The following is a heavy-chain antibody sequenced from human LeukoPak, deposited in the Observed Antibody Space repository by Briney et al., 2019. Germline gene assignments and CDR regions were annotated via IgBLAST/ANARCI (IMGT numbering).Heavy chain of an antibody. V-gene: IGHV4-59*12. CDR1: GGSISSYY. J-gene: IGHJ5*02. Sequence: SETLSLTCTVFGGSISSYYWSWIRQPPGKGLEWIGYIYYSGSTNYNPSLKSRVTISVDTSKNQFSLKLSSVTAADTAVYYCARLRYCTNGVCPWGQGTLVTVSS. CDR2: IYYSGST. D-gene: IGHD2-8*01. CDR3: ARLRYCTNGVCP.